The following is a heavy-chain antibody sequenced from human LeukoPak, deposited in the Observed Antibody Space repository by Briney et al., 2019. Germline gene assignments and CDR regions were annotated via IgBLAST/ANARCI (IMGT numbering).Heavy chain of an antibody. D-gene: IGHD2-2*01. V-gene: IGHV3-23*01. J-gene: IGHJ6*02. CDR2: ISGSGGST. Sequence: AGGSLRLSCAASGFTFSSYAMSWVRQAPGKGLEWASAISGSGGSTYYADSVKGRFTISRDNSKNTLYLQMNSLRAEDTAVYYCAKSTRFHYYYGMDVWGQGTTVTVSS. CDR3: AKSTRFHYYYGMDV. CDR1: GFTFSSYA.